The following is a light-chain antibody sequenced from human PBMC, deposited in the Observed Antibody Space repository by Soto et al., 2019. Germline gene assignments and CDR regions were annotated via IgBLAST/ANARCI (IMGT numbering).Light chain of an antibody. Sequence: EIVLTQSPGTLSLSPGERATLSCRASQSVSSSYFAWYQQRFGQAPRLLIYGASSRATGIPDRFSGSGSGTDFTLTISRLEPEDFAVYYCQQYGNSSWTFGQGTKGEIK. CDR2: GAS. J-gene: IGKJ1*01. V-gene: IGKV3-20*01. CDR1: QSVSSSY. CDR3: QQYGNSSWT.